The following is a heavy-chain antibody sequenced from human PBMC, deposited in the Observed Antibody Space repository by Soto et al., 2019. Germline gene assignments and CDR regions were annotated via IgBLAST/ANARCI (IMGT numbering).Heavy chain of an antibody. CDR1: GFTFSSYA. Sequence: PGGSLRLSCAASGFTFSSYAMSWVRQAPGKGLEWVSAISGSGGSTYYADSVKGRFTISRDNSKNTLYLQMNSLRAEDTAVYYCAKGPRYCSGGSCYVPFDYWGQGTLVTVSS. CDR2: ISGSGGST. J-gene: IGHJ4*02. D-gene: IGHD2-15*01. V-gene: IGHV3-23*01. CDR3: AKGPRYCSGGSCYVPFDY.